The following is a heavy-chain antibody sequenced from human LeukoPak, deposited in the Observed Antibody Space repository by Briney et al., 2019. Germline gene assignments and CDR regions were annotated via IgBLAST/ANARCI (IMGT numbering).Heavy chain of an antibody. CDR2: ISSSGSTI. CDR1: GFTFSSYS. CDR3: ARDRDSGDYTAAPGDC. D-gene: IGHD4-17*01. Sequence: PGGSLRLSCAASGFTFSSYSMNWVRQAPGKGLEWISYISSSGSTINYADSVKGRFTISRDSAKNSLYLQMNSLRDEDTAVYYCARDRDSGDYTAAPGDCWGQGTLVTVSS. V-gene: IGHV3-48*02. J-gene: IGHJ4*02.